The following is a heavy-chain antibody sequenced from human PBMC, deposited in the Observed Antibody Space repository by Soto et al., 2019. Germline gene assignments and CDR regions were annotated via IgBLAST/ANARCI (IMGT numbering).Heavy chain of an antibody. J-gene: IGHJ4*02. CDR3: ARDPEAAAFFDY. CDR2: ITSSRSYR. D-gene: IGHD6-13*01. V-gene: IGHV3-21*01. CDR1: GFTFSSYS. Sequence: RGSLRLSCAASGFTFSSYSMNLVRQAPGKGLEWVSSITSSRSYRYYADSVKGRFTISRDNAKNSLYLQMNSLTAEDTAVYYCARDPEAAAFFDYWGQGTRVTVSS.